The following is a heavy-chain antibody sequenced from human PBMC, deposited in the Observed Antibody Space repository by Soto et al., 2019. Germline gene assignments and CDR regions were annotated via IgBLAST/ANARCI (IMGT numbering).Heavy chain of an antibody. CDR1: GGSISSSSYY. CDR3: ARQGSSGYYPFDY. Sequence: SETLSLTWTVSGGSISSSSYYWGWIRQPPGKGLEWIGSIYYSGSTYYNPSLKSRVTISVDTSKNQFSLKLSSVTAADTAVYYCARQGSSGYYPFDYWGQGTLVTVSS. D-gene: IGHD3-22*01. CDR2: IYYSGST. J-gene: IGHJ4*02. V-gene: IGHV4-39*01.